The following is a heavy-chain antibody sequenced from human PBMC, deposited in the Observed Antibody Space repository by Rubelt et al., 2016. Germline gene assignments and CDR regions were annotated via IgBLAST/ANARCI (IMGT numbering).Heavy chain of an antibody. J-gene: IGHJ3*02. D-gene: IGHD3-10*01. CDR1: GGSISSSSYY. Sequence: QLQLQESGPGLVKPSETLSLTCTVSGGSISSSSYYWGWLRQPPGKRLEWIGRIYYSGRTYYNPSHKRRVTISVDTSKNHFSLKLGSVTAADTAVYYCARASDSGAFDIWGQGTMVTVSS. CDR2: IYYSGRT. CDR3: ARASDSGAFDI. V-gene: IGHV4-39*02.